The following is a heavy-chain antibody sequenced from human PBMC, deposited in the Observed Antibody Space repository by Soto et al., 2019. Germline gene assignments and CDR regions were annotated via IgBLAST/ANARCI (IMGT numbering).Heavy chain of an antibody. V-gene: IGHV1-69*08. Sequence: QVQLVQSGAEVKKPGSSVKVSCKASGGTFSSYSINWVRQAPGQGLEWMGRITPILGIANYAQKFQGSVTITADKSTSTAYMELSRLRSEDTAVYYCAREPYGDYSGYWGQGTLVTVSS. D-gene: IGHD4-17*01. CDR3: AREPYGDYSGY. CDR1: GGTFSSYS. J-gene: IGHJ4*02. CDR2: ITPILGIA.